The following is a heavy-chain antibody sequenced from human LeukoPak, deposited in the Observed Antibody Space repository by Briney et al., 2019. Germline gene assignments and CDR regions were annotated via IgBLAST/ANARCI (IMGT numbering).Heavy chain of an antibody. D-gene: IGHD3-22*01. V-gene: IGHV3-23*01. Sequence: GGSLRLSCAASGFTFSSYAMSWVRQAPGKGLEWVSAISGSGGSTYYADSVKGRFTISRDNSKNTLYLQMNNLRAEDTAVYYCAKDPNDSSGYWSNWGQGTLVTVSS. CDR3: AKDPNDSSGYWSN. CDR1: GFTFSSYA. J-gene: IGHJ4*02. CDR2: ISGSGGST.